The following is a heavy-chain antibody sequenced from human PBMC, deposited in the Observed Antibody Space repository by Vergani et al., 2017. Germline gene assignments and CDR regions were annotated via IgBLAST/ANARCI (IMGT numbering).Heavy chain of an antibody. Sequence: QVQLQQWGAGLLKPSETLSLTCAVYGGSFSGYYWSWIRQPPGKGLEWIGEINHSGSTNYNPSLKSRVTISVDTSKNQFSLKLSSVTAADTAVYYCARGRGRLRFLEWSNWFDPGGEGTLVTVS. CDR3: ARGRGRLRFLEWSNWFDP. J-gene: IGHJ5*02. CDR2: INHSGST. CDR1: GGSFSGYY. D-gene: IGHD3-3*01. V-gene: IGHV4-34*01.